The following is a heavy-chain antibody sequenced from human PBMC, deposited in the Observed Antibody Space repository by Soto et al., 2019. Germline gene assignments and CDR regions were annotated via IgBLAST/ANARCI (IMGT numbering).Heavy chain of an antibody. CDR2: IIPIFDTA. J-gene: IGHJ6*02. D-gene: IGHD2-2*01. Sequence: SVKVSCKASLGTFSSNSISWVRHSHRQGLEWMGGIIPIFDTANYAQKFQGRVTITADESTSTAYMELSSLRSEDTAVYYCARHDCISSSCYYYYYYGMDVWGQGTTVTVSS. CDR1: LGTFSSNS. V-gene: IGHV1-69*13. CDR3: ARHDCISSSCYYYYYYGMDV.